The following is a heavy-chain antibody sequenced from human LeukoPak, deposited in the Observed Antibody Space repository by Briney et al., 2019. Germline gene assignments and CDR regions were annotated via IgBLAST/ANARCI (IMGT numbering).Heavy chain of an antibody. CDR2: ISGSSSTI. D-gene: IGHD3-9*01. CDR1: GFTFSSYS. J-gene: IGHJ4*02. CDR3: AKTRGLTGYYTIDY. V-gene: IGHV3-48*04. Sequence: PGGSLRLSCAASGFTFSSYSMNWVRQAPGKGLEWVSYISGSSSTIDYADSVEGRFTISRDNAKNSLYLQMNSLRAEDTAVYYCAKTRGLTGYYTIDYWGQGTLVTVSS.